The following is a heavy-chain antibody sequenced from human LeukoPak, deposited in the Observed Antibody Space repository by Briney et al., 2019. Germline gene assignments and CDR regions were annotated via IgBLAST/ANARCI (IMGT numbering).Heavy chain of an antibody. Sequence: GGSLRLSCAASGFTFRSYGMHWVRQAPGKGLEWVAVIWYDGSNKYYADSVKGRFTISKDNSKNTLYLQMNSLRAEDTAVYYCAREGGYYFDYWGQGTLVTVSS. CDR1: GFTFRSYG. D-gene: IGHD5-12*01. CDR3: AREGGYYFDY. J-gene: IGHJ4*02. CDR2: IWYDGSNK. V-gene: IGHV3-33*01.